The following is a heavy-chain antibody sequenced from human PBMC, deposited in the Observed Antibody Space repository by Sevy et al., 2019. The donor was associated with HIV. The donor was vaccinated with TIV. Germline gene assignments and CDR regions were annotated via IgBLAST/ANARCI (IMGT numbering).Heavy chain of an antibody. CDR1: GFTFSSYA. CDR2: ISYDGSNK. V-gene: IGHV3-30-3*01. Sequence: GGALRLSCAASGFTFSSYAMHWVRQAPGKGLEWVAVISYDGSNKYYADSVKGRFTISRDNSKNTLYLQMNSLRAEDTAVYYCARETPAYCSGGSCYSYLDYWGQRTLVTVSS. J-gene: IGHJ4*02. D-gene: IGHD2-15*01. CDR3: ARETPAYCSGGSCYSYLDY.